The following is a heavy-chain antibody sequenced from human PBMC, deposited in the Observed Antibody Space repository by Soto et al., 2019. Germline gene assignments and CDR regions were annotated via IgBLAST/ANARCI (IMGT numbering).Heavy chain of an antibody. D-gene: IGHD3-3*01. CDR3: AKTNYDFWSGSLYYYGMDV. Sequence: GGSLRLSCAASGFTFSSYGMHWVRQAPGKGLEWVAVISYDGSNKYYADSVKGRFTISRDNSKNTLYLQMNSLRAEDTAVYYCAKTNYDFWSGSLYYYGMDVWGQGTTVTVSS. V-gene: IGHV3-30*18. CDR1: GFTFSSYG. CDR2: ISYDGSNK. J-gene: IGHJ6*02.